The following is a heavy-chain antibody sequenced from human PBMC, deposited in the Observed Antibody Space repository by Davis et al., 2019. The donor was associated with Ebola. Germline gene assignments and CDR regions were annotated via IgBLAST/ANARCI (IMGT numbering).Heavy chain of an antibody. Sequence: GGSLRLSCAASGFTFSSYSMSWVRQAPGKGLEWVSAIVGNGDNKYYADSVKGRFTVSRDNSKKTLYLQMSSLRADDTAVYFCAKDQYNWNDGGFDHWGQGTLVTVSS. CDR2: IVGNGDNK. V-gene: IGHV3-23*01. CDR3: AKDQYNWNDGGFDH. CDR1: GFTFSSYS. D-gene: IGHD1-20*01. J-gene: IGHJ4*02.